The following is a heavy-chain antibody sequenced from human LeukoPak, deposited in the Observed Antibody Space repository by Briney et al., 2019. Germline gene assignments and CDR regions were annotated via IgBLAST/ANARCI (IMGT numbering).Heavy chain of an antibody. CDR3: ARMIAVVGTEYFDL. J-gene: IGHJ2*01. Sequence: TSETLSLTCTVSGGSISSYYWSWIRQPPGKGLEWIGYIYYSGSTNYNPSLKSRVTISVDTSKNQFSLKLTSVTAADTAVYFCARMIAVVGTEYFDLWGRGTLVTVSS. CDR2: IYYSGST. CDR1: GGSISSYY. V-gene: IGHV4-59*01. D-gene: IGHD6-13*01.